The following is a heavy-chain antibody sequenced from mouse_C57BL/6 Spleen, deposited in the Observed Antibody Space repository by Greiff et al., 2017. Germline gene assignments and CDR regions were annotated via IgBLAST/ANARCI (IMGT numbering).Heavy chain of an antibody. CDR2: ISGGGGNT. D-gene: IGHD1-1*01. V-gene: IGHV5-9*01. Sequence: EVMLVESGGGLVKPGGSLKLSCAASGFTFSSYTMSWVRQTPEKRLEWVATISGGGGNTYYPDSVKGRFTISRDNAKNTLYLQMSSLRSEDTALYYCARQGGRDYYGSSFFDYGGQGTTLTVSS. CDR3: ARQGGRDYYGSSFFDY. CDR1: GFTFSSYT. J-gene: IGHJ2*01.